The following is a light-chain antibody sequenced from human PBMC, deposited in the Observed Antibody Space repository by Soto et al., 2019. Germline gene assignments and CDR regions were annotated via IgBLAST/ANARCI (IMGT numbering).Light chain of an antibody. CDR3: QQYGSSPLT. V-gene: IGKV3-20*01. J-gene: IGKJ4*01. CDR2: GAS. CDR1: QSVSSSY. Sequence: EILLTQSPGTLSLSPGEKVTLSCRASQSVSSSYLAWYQQQPGQAPRLLIYGASSRATGIPDRFSGSGSGTDFALTISRLEPEDFAVYYCQQYGSSPLTFGGGTKV.